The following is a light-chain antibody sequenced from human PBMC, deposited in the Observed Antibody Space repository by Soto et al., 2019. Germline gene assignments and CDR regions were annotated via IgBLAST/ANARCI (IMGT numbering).Light chain of an antibody. V-gene: IGKV1-33*01. Sequence: DIQMTQSPSSLSASVGDRVTITCQASQDISNYLNWYQQKPGKAPKLLIYDASNLETGVPSRFSGSGSGTDFTFTISSLQHEDIATYYCQQYYNLPLTFGGGTKVEIK. CDR2: DAS. CDR3: QQYYNLPLT. CDR1: QDISNY. J-gene: IGKJ4*01.